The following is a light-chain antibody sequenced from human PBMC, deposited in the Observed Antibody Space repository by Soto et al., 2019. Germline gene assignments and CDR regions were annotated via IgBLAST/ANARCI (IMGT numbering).Light chain of an antibody. CDR2: GAS. V-gene: IGKV1-9*01. CDR1: QGISSY. CDR3: QQLNNFPRT. J-gene: IGKJ1*01. Sequence: DIQLTQSPSFLSASVGDRVTITCRASQGISSYLAWYQQRPGKAPKLLMYGASTLQSGVPSRFIGSASGTTFALTINNLQPEDFATYCCQQLNNFPRTFGQGTKVE.